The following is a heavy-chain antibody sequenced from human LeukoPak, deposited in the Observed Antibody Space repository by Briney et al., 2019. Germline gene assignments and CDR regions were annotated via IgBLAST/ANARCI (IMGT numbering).Heavy chain of an antibody. CDR3: ARENQGKRSGSYGY. D-gene: IGHD1-26*01. V-gene: IGHV3-21*01. J-gene: IGHJ4*02. CDR1: GFTLSSYS. CDR2: ISSSSSYI. Sequence: GGSLRLSCAASGFTLSSYSMNWVRQAPGKGLEWVSSISSSSSYIYYADSVKGRFTISRDNAKNSLYLQMNSLRAEDTAVYYCARENQGKRSGSYGYWGQGTLVTVSS.